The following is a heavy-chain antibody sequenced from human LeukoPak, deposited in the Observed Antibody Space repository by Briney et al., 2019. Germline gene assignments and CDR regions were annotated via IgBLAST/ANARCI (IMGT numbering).Heavy chain of an antibody. CDR1: GYTFTSYG. CDR3: ARDKVDYYDSSGYYLRPYNWFDP. CDR2: ISYYNGNT. V-gene: IGHV1-18*01. Sequence: SVKVSCKASGYTFTSYGISWVRQAPGQGLEGMGWISYYNGNTNYAQKLQGRVTMTTDTSTSTAYMELRSLRSDDTAVYYCARDKVDYYDSSGYYLRPYNWFDPWGQGTLVTVSS. D-gene: IGHD3-22*01. J-gene: IGHJ5*02.